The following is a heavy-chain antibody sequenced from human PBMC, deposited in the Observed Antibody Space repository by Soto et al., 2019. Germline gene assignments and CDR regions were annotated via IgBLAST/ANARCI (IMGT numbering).Heavy chain of an antibody. D-gene: IGHD2-15*01. J-gene: IGHJ3*02. CDR1: GGSISSSSYY. CDR2: IYYSGST. CDR3: ARGVVVIAAPAFDI. V-gene: IGHV4-39*01. Sequence: QLQLQESGPGLVKPSETLSLTCTVSGGSISSSSYYWGWIRQPPGKGLEWIGSIYYSGSTFYNPSLKSRVTISVDTSKNQFSLKLSSVTAADTAVFYCARGVVVIAAPAFDIWGQGTMVTVSS.